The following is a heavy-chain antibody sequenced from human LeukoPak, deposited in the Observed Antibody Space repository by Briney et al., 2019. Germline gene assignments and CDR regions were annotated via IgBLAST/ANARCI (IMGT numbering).Heavy chain of an antibody. J-gene: IGHJ4*02. Sequence: SQTLSLTCTVSGASISSGDYYWSWIRQPPGKGLEWIGSIYYSGVTCYNPSLESRVTISVDTSKNQFSLNLSSVTAADTAVYYCARVRFLEWLPFDYWGQGALVTVSS. CDR2: IYYSGVT. V-gene: IGHV4-31*03. CDR1: GASISSGDYY. CDR3: ARVRFLEWLPFDY. D-gene: IGHD3-3*01.